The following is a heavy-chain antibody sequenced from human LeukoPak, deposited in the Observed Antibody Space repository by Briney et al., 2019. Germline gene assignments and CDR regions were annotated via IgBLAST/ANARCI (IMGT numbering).Heavy chain of an antibody. CDR2: ISSGSTYT. V-gene: IGHV3-21*01. CDR1: GFNFSIYN. Sequence: GGSLRLSCVASGFNFSIYNMNWVRQAPGKGLEWVSSISSGSTYTYYADSVKGRFTISRDNAKNSLYLQMNSLRAEDTAVYYCASRTKGYWGQGTLVTVSS. J-gene: IGHJ4*02. CDR3: ASRTKGY.